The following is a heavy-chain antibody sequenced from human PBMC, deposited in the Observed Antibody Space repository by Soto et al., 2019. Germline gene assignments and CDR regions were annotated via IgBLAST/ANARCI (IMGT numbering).Heavy chain of an antibody. CDR2: FDPENDQR. Sequence: QVHLVQSGAEVKKPGASVKVSCKVSGYSLNELSIHWVRQAPGKGLEWMGGFDPENDQRVYAQKLQGRFTVTEDTSGGTPYMDLNSLRSEDTAVYYCTTGPLTSSRFYGMDVWGQGTTITVAS. CDR1: GYSLNELS. V-gene: IGHV1-24*01. J-gene: IGHJ6*02. D-gene: IGHD2-2*01. CDR3: TTGPLTSSRFYGMDV.